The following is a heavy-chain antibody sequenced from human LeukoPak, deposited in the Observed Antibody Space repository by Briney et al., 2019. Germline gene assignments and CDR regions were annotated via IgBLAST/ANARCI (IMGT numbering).Heavy chain of an antibody. CDR3: ARETWYFEF. Sequence: ASVKVSCKASGYTFTGDQIHWLRQAPGQGLEWMGLINPETGDTIYAHNFHGRVILTRDTSVTTSYMELSGLRLDDTAVYYCARETWYFEFCGRGTLVNVSS. CDR2: INPETGDT. CDR1: GYTFTGDQ. V-gene: IGHV1-2*07. J-gene: IGHJ4*02.